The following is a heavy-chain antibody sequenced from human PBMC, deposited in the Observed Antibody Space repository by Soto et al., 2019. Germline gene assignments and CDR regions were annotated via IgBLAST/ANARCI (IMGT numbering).Heavy chain of an antibody. CDR2: IYPGDSDT. V-gene: IGHV5-51*01. D-gene: IGHD3-9*01. CDR3: ATLRYYDILAGYRIGGMDV. Sequence: GEFLKICCKGAGYSFTSYWIGWVRQMPGKGLEWMGIIYPGDSDTRYSPSFQGQVTISADKSISTAYLQWSSLKASDTAMYYCATLRYYDILAGYRIGGMDVWGQGTTVTVSS. CDR1: GYSFTSYW. J-gene: IGHJ6*02.